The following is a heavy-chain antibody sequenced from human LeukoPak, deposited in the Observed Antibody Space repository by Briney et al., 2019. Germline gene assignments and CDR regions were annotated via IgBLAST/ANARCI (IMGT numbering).Heavy chain of an antibody. CDR2: IKSKTNGGTT. CDR1: GFTFSNAW. Sequence: GGSLRLSCAASGFTFSNAWMSWVRQAPGKGLEWVGRIKSKTNGGTTDYAALVRGRFTISRDDSKNSLYLQMNSLKTEDTAVYYCARRVGYSYGFYYYYYMDAWGKGTTVTVSS. J-gene: IGHJ6*03. D-gene: IGHD5-18*01. CDR3: ARRVGYSYGFYYYYYMDA. V-gene: IGHV3-15*01.